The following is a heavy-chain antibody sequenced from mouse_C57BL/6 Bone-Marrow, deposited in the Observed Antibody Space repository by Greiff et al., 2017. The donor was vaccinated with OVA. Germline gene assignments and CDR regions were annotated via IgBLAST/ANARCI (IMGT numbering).Heavy chain of an antibody. V-gene: IGHV1-76*01. Sequence: VKLQESGAELVRPGASVKLSCKASGYTFTDYYIHWVKQRPGQGLEWIARIYPGSGNTYYNEKFKGKATLTAEKSSTTAYMLLSSLKSDDSAVYFCERLSDSSGYVAWFAYWGQGTLVTVSA. D-gene: IGHD3-2*02. CDR1: GYTFTDYY. CDR3: ERLSDSSGYVAWFAY. CDR2: IYPGSGNT. J-gene: IGHJ3*01.